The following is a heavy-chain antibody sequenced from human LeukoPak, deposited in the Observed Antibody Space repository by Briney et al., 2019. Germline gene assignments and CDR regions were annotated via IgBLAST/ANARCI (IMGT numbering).Heavy chain of an antibody. V-gene: IGHV1-69*01. CDR3: ARDGMSGSYLGVDY. Sequence: SVKVSCKASGGTFSSYAISWVRQAPGQGLEWMGGIIPVFGTANYAQKFQGRVTITADESTSTAYMELSSLRSEDTAVYYCARDGMSGSYLGVDYWGQGTLVTVSS. CDR2: IIPVFGTA. CDR1: GGTFSSYA. J-gene: IGHJ4*02. D-gene: IGHD1-26*01.